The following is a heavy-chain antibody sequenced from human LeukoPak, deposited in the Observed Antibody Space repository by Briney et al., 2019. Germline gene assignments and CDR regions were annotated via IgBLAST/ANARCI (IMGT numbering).Heavy chain of an antibody. CDR3: AKTGDYFDSTDYYRPDAFDI. D-gene: IGHD3-22*01. CDR1: GITFRIYA. J-gene: IGHJ3*02. V-gene: IGHV3-23*01. Sequence: GGSLRLSCAGSGITFRIYAMTWVRQAPGKGLEWVSDISGSGSMTYYADSVKGRFTISRDKSNNTLYLQMNSLRAEDTALYYCAKTGDYFDSTDYYRPDAFDIWGQGTMVTVSS. CDR2: ISGSGSMT.